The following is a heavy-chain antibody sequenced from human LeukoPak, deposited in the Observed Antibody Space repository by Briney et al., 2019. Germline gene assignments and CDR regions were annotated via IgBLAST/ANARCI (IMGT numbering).Heavy chain of an antibody. Sequence: SETLSLTCTVSGDSVGSTGVYWSWIRQPPGKGLEWIGEINHSGSTNYNPSLKSRVTISVDTSKNLFSLKLSSVTAADTAVYYCARGSLATVTTFGWFDPWGQGTLVTVSS. CDR3: ARGSLATVTTFGWFDP. CDR1: GDSVGSTGVY. CDR2: INHSGST. V-gene: IGHV4-34*01. D-gene: IGHD4-17*01. J-gene: IGHJ5*02.